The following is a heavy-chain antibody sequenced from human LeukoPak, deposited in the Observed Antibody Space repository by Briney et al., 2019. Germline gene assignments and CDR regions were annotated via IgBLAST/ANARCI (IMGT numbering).Heavy chain of an antibody. CDR1: GGSISSYY. D-gene: IGHD2-2*01. J-gene: IGHJ5*02. V-gene: IGHV4-59*01. CDR3: AREREGPGYCSSTSCPWYNWFDP. Sequence: PSETLSLTCTVSGGSISSYYWSWLRQPPGKGLEWIGYNYYSGSTNYNPSLKSRVTISVDTSKNQFSLKLSSVTAADTAVYYCAREREGPGYCSSTSCPWYNWFDPWGQGTLVTVSS. CDR2: NYYSGST.